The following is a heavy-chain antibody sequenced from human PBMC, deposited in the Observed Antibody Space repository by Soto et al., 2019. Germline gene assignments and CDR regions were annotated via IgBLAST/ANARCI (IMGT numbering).Heavy chain of an antibody. CDR2: ISPYTGNT. J-gene: IGHJ6*02. CDR3: VMVDNYVTPTPQDV. V-gene: IGHV1-18*01. Sequence: QVQLVQSGDEVKQPGASVKVSCKASGYIFVNYGIAWVRQAPRQGLEWMGWISPYTGNTHSASKVQGRLTITTDTSTSTAYMDMGSLTSYDTAVYYCVMVDNYVTPTPQDVWGQGTTVTVSS. D-gene: IGHD3-16*01. CDR1: GYIFVNYG.